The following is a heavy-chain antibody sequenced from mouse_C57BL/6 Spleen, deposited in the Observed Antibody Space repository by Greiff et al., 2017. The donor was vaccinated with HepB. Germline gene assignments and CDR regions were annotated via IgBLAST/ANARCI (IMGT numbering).Heavy chain of an antibody. V-gene: IGHV1-72*01. CDR3: ARASVVARYFDY. D-gene: IGHD1-1*01. CDR2: IDPNSGGT. CDR1: GYPFTSYW. Sequence: QVQLQQPGAALVQPGASVHLSCQASGYPFTSYWMHFVTPRPGLGLEWIGRIDPNSGGTKYNEKFKSKSTLTVDKPSSTAYMQLSSLTSEDSAVYYCARASVVARYFDYWGQGTTLTVSS. J-gene: IGHJ2*01.